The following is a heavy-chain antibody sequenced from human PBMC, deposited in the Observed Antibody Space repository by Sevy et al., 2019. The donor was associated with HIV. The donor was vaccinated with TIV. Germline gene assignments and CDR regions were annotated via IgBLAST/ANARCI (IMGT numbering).Heavy chain of an antibody. J-gene: IGHJ4*02. Sequence: SETLSLTCTVSGGSISSYYWSWIRQPPGKGLEWIGYIYYSGSTNYNPSLKSRVTISVDTSKNQFSLKLSSVTAADTVVYYCARSGCSGGSCYFDYWGQGTLVTVSS. CDR3: ARSGCSGGSCYFDY. CDR2: IYYSGST. V-gene: IGHV4-59*01. D-gene: IGHD2-15*01. CDR1: GGSISSYY.